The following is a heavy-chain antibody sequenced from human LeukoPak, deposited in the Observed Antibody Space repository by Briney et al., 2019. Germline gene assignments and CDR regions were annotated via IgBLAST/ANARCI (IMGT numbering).Heavy chain of an antibody. J-gene: IGHJ4*02. CDR2: INPSGGST. CDR3: ARVDSSGYIHDY. Sequence: ASVKVSCKASGYTFTSYYMHWVRQAPGQGLEWMGMINPSGGSTSYAQKFQGRVTMTRDTSTTTVYMELSSLRSEDTAMYYCARVDSSGYIHDYWGREPWSPSPQ. CDR1: GYTFTSYY. D-gene: IGHD3-22*01. V-gene: IGHV1-46*01.